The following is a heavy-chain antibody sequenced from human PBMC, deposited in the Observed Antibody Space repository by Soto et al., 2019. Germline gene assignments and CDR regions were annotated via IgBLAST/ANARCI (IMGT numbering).Heavy chain of an antibody. CDR2: ISYDGSKK. J-gene: IGHJ6*02. D-gene: IGHD5-18*01. CDR1: GFTFSSYG. Sequence: LRLSCAASGFTFSSYGMHWVRQAPGKGLEWVALISYDGSKKYYADSVKGRITISRDNSKNTLYLQMNSLRAEDTAVYYRAKDRGIQMKYYYYYGMDVWGQGTTVTVSS. V-gene: IGHV3-30*18. CDR3: AKDRGIQMKYYYYYGMDV.